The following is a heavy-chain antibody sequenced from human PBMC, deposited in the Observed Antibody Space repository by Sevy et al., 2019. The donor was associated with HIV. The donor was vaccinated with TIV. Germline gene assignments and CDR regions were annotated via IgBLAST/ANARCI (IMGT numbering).Heavy chain of an antibody. CDR3: ARDRLSVGSSRVGWFDP. CDR1: GFTFSSYA. Sequence: GGSLRLSCAASGFTFSSYAMHWVRQAPGKGLEWVAVISYDGSNKYYADSVKGRFTISRDNSKNTLYLQMNSLRAEDTAVYYGARDRLSVGSSRVGWFDPWGQGTLVTVSS. J-gene: IGHJ5*02. V-gene: IGHV3-30-3*01. D-gene: IGHD6-13*01. CDR2: ISYDGSNK.